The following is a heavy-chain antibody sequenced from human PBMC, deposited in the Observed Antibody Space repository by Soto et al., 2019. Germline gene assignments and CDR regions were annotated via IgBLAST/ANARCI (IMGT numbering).Heavy chain of an antibody. V-gene: IGHV1-46*01. Sequence: QVQLVKSGAEGKKPGASVKLSCKASGYTFITSYYTHWVRQAPGQGLEWMGIINPTGTMTKYSERFQGRLTMTRDTSTSTDYMELSTLTSEDTAVYFCARDTGYDHDAFDIWGQGTMVTVSS. CDR2: INPTGTMT. D-gene: IGHD5-12*01. CDR3: ARDTGYDHDAFDI. J-gene: IGHJ3*02. CDR1: GYTFITSYY.